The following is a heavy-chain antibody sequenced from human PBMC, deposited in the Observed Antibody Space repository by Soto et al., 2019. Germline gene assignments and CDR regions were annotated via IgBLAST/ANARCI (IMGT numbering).Heavy chain of an antibody. CDR1: GVTVSSNY. CDR2: IYSGGST. Sequence: EVQLVESGGGLVQPGGSLRLSFAASGVTVSSNYMSWVRQAPGKGLEWVSVIYSGGSTYYADSVKGRFTISRDNSKNPLYLQMNSLRAEDTAVYYCARHGYNYGGGYFDYWGQGTLVTVSS. J-gene: IGHJ4*02. CDR3: ARHGYNYGGGYFDY. V-gene: IGHV3-66*04. D-gene: IGHD5-18*01.